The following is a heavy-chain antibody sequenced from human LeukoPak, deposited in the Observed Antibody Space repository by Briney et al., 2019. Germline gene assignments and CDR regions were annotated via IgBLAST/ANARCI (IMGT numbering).Heavy chain of an antibody. D-gene: IGHD6-13*01. CDR2: INPNSGGT. V-gene: IGHV1-2*02. J-gene: IGHJ6*02. Sequence: ASVKASCKASGYTFTGYYMHWVRQAPGQGLEWMGWINPNSGGTNYAQKFQGRVTMTRDTSISTAYMELSRLRSDDTAVYYCARGPLNSSSWYRSYYYYGMDVWGQGTTVTVSS. CDR1: GYTFTGYY. CDR3: ARGPLNSSSWYRSYYYYGMDV.